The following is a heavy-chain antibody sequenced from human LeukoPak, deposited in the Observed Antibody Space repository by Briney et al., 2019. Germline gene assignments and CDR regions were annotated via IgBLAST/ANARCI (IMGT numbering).Heavy chain of an antibody. J-gene: IGHJ6*03. CDR1: GFTFSSYA. V-gene: IGHV3-23*01. D-gene: IGHD6-6*01. Sequence: PGGSLRLSCAASGFTFSSYAMSWVRQAPGKGLEWVSAISGSGGSTYYADSVKGRFTISRDNSKNTLYLQMNSLRAEDTAVYYCAKTHSSSGDYYYYYMDVWGKGTTVTVSS. CDR3: AKTHSSSGDYYYYYMDV. CDR2: ISGSGGST.